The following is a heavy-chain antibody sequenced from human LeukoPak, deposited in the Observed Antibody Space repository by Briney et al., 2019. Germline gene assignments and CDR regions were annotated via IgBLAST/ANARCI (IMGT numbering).Heavy chain of an antibody. Sequence: GGSLRLSCAASGFTFSSYVMSWVRQAPGKGLEWVSAISGSGGSTYYADSVKGRFTISRDNSKNTLYLQMNGLRAEDTAVYYCSYYYDSSGYTAWGQGTLVTVSS. V-gene: IGHV3-23*01. CDR2: ISGSGGST. CDR1: GFTFSSYV. D-gene: IGHD3-22*01. J-gene: IGHJ4*02. CDR3: SYYYDSSGYTA.